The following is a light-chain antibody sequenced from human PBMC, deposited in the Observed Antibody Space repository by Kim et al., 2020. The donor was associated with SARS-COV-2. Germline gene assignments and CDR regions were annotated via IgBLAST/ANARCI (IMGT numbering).Light chain of an antibody. CDR2: GAS. Sequence: EIVLTQSPGTLSLSPGERATLSCRASQSVSSSYLVWYQQKPGQAPMLLIYGASSRSTGSPDRFSGSGSGTDFTLTISKLEPEDFAVYYCQQYGSSPPYTFGQGTKLEI. CDR1: QSVSSSY. V-gene: IGKV3-20*01. J-gene: IGKJ2*01. CDR3: QQYGSSPPYT.